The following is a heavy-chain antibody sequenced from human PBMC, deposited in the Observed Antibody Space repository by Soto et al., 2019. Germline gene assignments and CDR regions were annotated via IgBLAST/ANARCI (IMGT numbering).Heavy chain of an antibody. J-gene: IGHJ3*02. V-gene: IGHV3-30*18. D-gene: IGHD2-21*02. CDR1: GFTFSSYG. Sequence: QVQLVESGGGVVQPGRSLRLSCAASGFTFSSYGMHWVRQAPGKGLEWVAVISYDGSNKYYADSVKGRFTISRDNSKNXLYLQMNSLRAEDTAVYYCAKVNIVVVTAPDAFDIWGQGTMVTVSS. CDR2: ISYDGSNK. CDR3: AKVNIVVVTAPDAFDI.